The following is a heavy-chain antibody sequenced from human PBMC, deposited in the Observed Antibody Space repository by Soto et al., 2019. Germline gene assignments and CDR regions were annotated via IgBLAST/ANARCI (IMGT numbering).Heavy chain of an antibody. D-gene: IGHD3-3*01. CDR2: ISAYNGNT. V-gene: IGHV1-18*01. Sequence: ASVKVSCKASGYTFTSYGISWVRQAPGQGLEWMGWISAYNGNTNYAQKLQGRVTMTTDTSTSTAYMELRSLRSDDTAVYYCARDHVMEAPSQRLRSDPWGQGTLVTVSS. J-gene: IGHJ5*02. CDR3: ARDHVMEAPSQRLRSDP. CDR1: GYTFTSYG.